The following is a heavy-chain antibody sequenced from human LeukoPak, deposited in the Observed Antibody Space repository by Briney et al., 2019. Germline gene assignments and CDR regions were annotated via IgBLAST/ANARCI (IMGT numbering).Heavy chain of an antibody. J-gene: IGHJ4*02. CDR2: IYSGGST. Sequence: SETLSLTCTVSGGSISSSGYYWGWVRQPPGRGLEWIGSIYSGGSTYYIPSLKSRLTISLDTSKSQFSLKLSSVTAADTAVYYCAREREETYGSGSYTFDHWGQGTLVTVSS. CDR1: GGSISSSGYY. CDR3: AREREETYGSGSYTFDH. D-gene: IGHD3-10*01. V-gene: IGHV4-39*07.